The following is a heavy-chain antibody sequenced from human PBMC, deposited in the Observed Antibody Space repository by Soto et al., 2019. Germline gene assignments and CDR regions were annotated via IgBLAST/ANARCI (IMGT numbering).Heavy chain of an antibody. CDR2: IYSGGST. CDR3: ARELQLVGLDY. D-gene: IGHD6-6*01. V-gene: IGHV3-53*02. CDR1: GFTVSSNY. Sequence: EVQLVETGGGLIQPGGSLRLSCAASGFTVSSNYMSWVRQAPWKGLEWVSVIYSGGSTYYADSVKGRFTISRDNSNNTLYLQMNSLRAEDTAVYYCARELQLVGLDYWGQGTLVTVSS. J-gene: IGHJ4*02.